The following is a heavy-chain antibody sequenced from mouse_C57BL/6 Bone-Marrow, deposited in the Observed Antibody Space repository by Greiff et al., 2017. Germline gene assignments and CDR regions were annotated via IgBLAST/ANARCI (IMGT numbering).Heavy chain of an antibody. CDR3: TRGRYYSNFLYYAKDY. CDR2: ISSGGDYT. J-gene: IGHJ4*01. CDR1: GFTFSSYA. Sequence: EVKLVESGEGLVKPGGSLKLSCAASGFTFSSYAMSWVRQTPEKRLEWVAYISSGGDYTYYADTVKGRFTISRDNARNTLYLQMSSLKSEDTAMYYCTRGRYYSNFLYYAKDYWGQGTSVTVSS. V-gene: IGHV5-9-1*02. D-gene: IGHD2-5*01.